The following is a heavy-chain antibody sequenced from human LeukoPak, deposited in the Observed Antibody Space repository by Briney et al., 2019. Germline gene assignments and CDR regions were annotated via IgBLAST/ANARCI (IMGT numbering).Heavy chain of an antibody. CDR2: IYSGGST. D-gene: IGHD2-21*01. CDR1: GFTVSSNY. J-gene: IGHJ4*02. Sequence: GGSLRLSCAASGFTVSSNYMSWVRQAPGKGLEWVSVIYSGGSTYYADSVKGRFTISRDNSKSTLYLQMNSLRAEDTAVYYCASRLFRTTNFDYWGQGTLVTVSS. CDR3: ASRLFRTTNFDY. V-gene: IGHV3-53*01.